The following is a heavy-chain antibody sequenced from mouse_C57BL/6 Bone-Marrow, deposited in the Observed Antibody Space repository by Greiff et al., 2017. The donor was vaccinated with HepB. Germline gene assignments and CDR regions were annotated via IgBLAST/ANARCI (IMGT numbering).Heavy chain of an antibody. J-gene: IGHJ4*01. V-gene: IGHV1-15*01. D-gene: IGHD2-12*01. CDR3: TRDSDYYAMDY. Sequence: VQLQQSGAELVRPGASVTLSCKASGYTFTDYEMHWVKQTPVHGLEWIGAIDPETGGTAYNQKFKGKDILTADKSSSTHYLELRSLTAEDSAVYYCTRDSDYYAMDYWGQGTSVTVSS. CDR1: GYTFTDYE. CDR2: IDPETGGT.